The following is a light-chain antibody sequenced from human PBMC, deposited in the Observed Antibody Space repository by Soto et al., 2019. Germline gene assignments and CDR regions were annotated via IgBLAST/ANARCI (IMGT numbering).Light chain of an antibody. V-gene: IGKV3-15*01. CDR3: QQYNNWPPLA. CDR1: QSVSSSY. J-gene: IGKJ1*01. Sequence: ESVLTQSPGTQSLSPGERATRCSRASQSVSSSYLAWYQQKPGHAPRLLIYGASTRATGIPARFSGSGSGTEFTLTISSLQSEDFAVYYCQQYNNWPPLAFGQGTKVDIK. CDR2: GAS.